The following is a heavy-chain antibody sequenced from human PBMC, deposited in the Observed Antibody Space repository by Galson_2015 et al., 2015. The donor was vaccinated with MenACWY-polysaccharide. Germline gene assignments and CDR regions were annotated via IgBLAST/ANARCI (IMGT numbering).Heavy chain of an antibody. J-gene: IGHJ4*02. CDR1: GFSLSTSGVG. V-gene: IGHV2-5*02. Sequence: PALVKPTQTLTLTCTFSGFSLSTSGVGVGWIRQPPGKALEWLALIYWDDDKRYSPSLKSRLTLTKDTSKNQVVLTMTNMDPVDTATYYCAHTASYYYDSSGFDYWGQGTLVTVSS. CDR3: AHTASYYYDSSGFDY. D-gene: IGHD3-22*01. CDR2: IYWDDDK.